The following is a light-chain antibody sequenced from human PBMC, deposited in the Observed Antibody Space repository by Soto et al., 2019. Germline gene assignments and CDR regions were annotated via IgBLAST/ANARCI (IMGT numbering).Light chain of an antibody. Sequence: AIRMTQSPSSLSASVGDRVTITCRASQGIRSDLGWYQQKPGKAPNLLIYAASNLQSGVPSRFSGSGSGTDFTLTIDSLQPEDFATDYCLQDYSYPWTFGQGTKVEIK. CDR3: LQDYSYPWT. J-gene: IGKJ1*01. V-gene: IGKV1-6*01. CDR1: QGIRSD. CDR2: AAS.